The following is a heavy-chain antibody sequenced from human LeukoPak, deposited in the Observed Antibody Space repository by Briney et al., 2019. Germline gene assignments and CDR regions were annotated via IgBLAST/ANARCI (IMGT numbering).Heavy chain of an antibody. CDR2: ISSGGSVM. V-gene: IGHV3-48*01. CDR1: GYTFSDYT. Sequence: PGGSLRLSCGASGYTFSDYTMNWVRQVPGKGPEWISYISSGGSVMHYADSVKGRFTISRDNVENSLYLQMNSLRVEDTAAYYCTRDLEYWGQGVLVTVSS. J-gene: IGHJ4*02. CDR3: TRDLEY.